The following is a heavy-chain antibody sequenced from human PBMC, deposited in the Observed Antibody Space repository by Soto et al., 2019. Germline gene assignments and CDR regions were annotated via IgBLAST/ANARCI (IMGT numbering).Heavy chain of an antibody. CDR3: AREGLMAAATT. D-gene: IGHD6-13*01. J-gene: IGHJ5*02. CDR1: GGSFSGYY. CDR2: INHSGST. Sequence: SETLSLTCAVYGGSFSGYYWSWIRQPPGKGLEWIGEINHSGSTNYNPSLKSRVTISVDTSKNQFSLKLSSVTAADTAVYYCAREGLMAAATTWGQGTLVTVSS. V-gene: IGHV4-34*01.